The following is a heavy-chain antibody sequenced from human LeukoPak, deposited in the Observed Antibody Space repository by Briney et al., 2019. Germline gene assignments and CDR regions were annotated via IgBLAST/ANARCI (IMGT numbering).Heavy chain of an antibody. CDR2: IRSTVYGGTP. Sequence: GGSLRLSCTASGFTFGDYAMTWVRQAPGKGLEWVGFIRSTVYGGTPEYAASVKGRLTISRDDSKGIAYLQMNSLKTEDTAVYYCTRDQTPYYWGQGTLVTVSS. CDR3: TRDQTPYY. CDR1: GFTFGDYA. V-gene: IGHV3-49*04. J-gene: IGHJ4*02.